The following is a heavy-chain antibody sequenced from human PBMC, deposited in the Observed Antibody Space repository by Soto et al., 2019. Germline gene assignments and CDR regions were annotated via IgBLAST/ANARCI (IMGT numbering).Heavy chain of an antibody. CDR1: GFTFSSYS. V-gene: IGHV3-21*01. J-gene: IGHJ6*01. Sequence: PGESLRLSCAASGFTFSSYSMNWVRQAPGKGLEWVSSISSSSSYIYYADSVKGRFTISRDNAKNSLYLQMNSLRAEDTAVYYCSVAGTPXWLTPPSPHYYYYGMDVWGQGTTVTVSS. CDR3: SVAGTPXWLTPPSPHYYYYGMDV. CDR2: ISSSSSYI. D-gene: IGHD6-19*01.